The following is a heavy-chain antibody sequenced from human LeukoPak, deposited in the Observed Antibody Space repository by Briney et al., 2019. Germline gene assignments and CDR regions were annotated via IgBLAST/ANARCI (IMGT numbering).Heavy chain of an antibody. J-gene: IGHJ2*01. D-gene: IGHD4-17*01. V-gene: IGHV4-61*02. Sequence: SQTLSLTCTVSGGSISSGSYYWSWIRQPAGKGLEWIGRAHTSGSTNYNPSLKSRVIISVDTSKNQFSLKLSSVTAADTAVYYCARDWAVTPRYFDLWGRGTLVTVSS. CDR2: AHTSGST. CDR1: GGSISSGSYY. CDR3: ARDWAVTPRYFDL.